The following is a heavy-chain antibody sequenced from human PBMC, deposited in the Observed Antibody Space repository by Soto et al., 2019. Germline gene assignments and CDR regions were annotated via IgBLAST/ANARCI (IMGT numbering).Heavy chain of an antibody. D-gene: IGHD1-7*01. J-gene: IGHJ5*02. CDR3: AISWNWNFDWFDP. CDR2: TYYRSKWYN. Sequence: PSLTLSLTCVISGYSVSSNSAAWKWIRQSPSRGLEWLGRTYYRSKWYNDYAVSVKSRITINPDTSKNQFSLQLNSVTPEETAVYYCAISWNWNFDWFDPWGQGTLVTVSS. V-gene: IGHV6-1*01. CDR1: GYSVSSNSAA.